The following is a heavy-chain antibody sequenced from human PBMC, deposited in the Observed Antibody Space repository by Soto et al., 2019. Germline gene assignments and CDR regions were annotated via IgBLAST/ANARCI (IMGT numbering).Heavy chain of an antibody. J-gene: IGHJ4*02. CDR2: INHSGST. CDR3: ARGRAKVTTFRYFDY. V-gene: IGHV4-34*01. CDR1: GGSFSGYY. Sequence: SETLSLTCTVYGGSFSGYYWNWIRQPPGKGLEWIGEINHSGSTNYNPSLKSRVTISGDTSKNQFSLKLSSVTAADTAVYYCARGRAKVTTFRYFDYWGQGALVTVSS. D-gene: IGHD2-21*02.